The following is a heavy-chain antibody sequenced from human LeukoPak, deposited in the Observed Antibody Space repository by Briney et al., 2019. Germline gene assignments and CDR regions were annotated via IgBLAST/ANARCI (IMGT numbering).Heavy chain of an antibody. V-gene: IGHV3-15*01. Sequence: GGSLRLSCAASGFTFSNAWMNWVRQAPGKGLEWVGRIKSKIDGGTTDYAAPVKGRFTISRDDSKNTLYLQMNSLKTEDTAVYYCTTRIRSLGIQHRGQGTLVTVSS. CDR2: IKSKIDGGTT. CDR3: TTRIRSLGIQH. J-gene: IGHJ1*01. D-gene: IGHD3-3*01. CDR1: GFTFSNAW.